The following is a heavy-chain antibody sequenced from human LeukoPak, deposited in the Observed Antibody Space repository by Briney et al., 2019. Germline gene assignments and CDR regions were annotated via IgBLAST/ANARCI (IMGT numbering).Heavy chain of an antibody. J-gene: IGHJ4*02. CDR2: INQGGSVQ. D-gene: IGHD5-18*01. CDR1: GFAFSNRC. V-gene: IGHV3-7*01. Sequence: GWSLRLSCAASGFAFSNRCMSWVRQAPGKGLEWVANINQGGSVQKYVVSVTGRFTISRDDATNSLYLQMDSLRADDTAVYFCAASDGFNSGYFDIWGQGTLVTVSS. CDR3: AASDGFNSGYFDI.